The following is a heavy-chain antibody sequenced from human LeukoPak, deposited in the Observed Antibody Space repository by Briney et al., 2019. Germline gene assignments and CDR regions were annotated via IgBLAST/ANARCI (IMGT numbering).Heavy chain of an antibody. D-gene: IGHD2/OR15-2a*01. CDR3: ARVSFCPRCHFDY. J-gene: IGHJ4*02. V-gene: IGHV3-7*02. Sequence: GGSLRLSCAASGFSFSTYWMSWVRQAPGKGLEWVAAINQDGSEKYYVDSVRGRFTISRDNADNTLYLQLNSLRAEDTAVYYCARVSFCPRCHFDYWGQGTLVTVSS. CDR1: GFSFSTYW. CDR2: INQDGSEK.